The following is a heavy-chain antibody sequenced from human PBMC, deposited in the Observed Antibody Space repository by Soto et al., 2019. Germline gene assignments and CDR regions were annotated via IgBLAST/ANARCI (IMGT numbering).Heavy chain of an antibody. J-gene: IGHJ3*02. CDR1: GFTFTTYA. CDR3: AHPRGYGVFDAYDI. CDR2: ISAGGGTT. Sequence: PGGSLRLSCAASGFTFTTYAMSWVRQAPGKGLEWVSAISAGGGTTYYADSVKGRFTISRDNSMNALYLQIHSLRVEDTAVYYCAHPRGYGVFDAYDIWGQGTMVTVSS. V-gene: IGHV3-23*01. D-gene: IGHD4-17*01.